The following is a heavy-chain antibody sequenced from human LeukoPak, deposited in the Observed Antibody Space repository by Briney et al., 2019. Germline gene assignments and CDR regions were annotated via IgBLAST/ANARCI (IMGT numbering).Heavy chain of an antibody. J-gene: IGHJ2*01. CDR1: GGSIRSSYYY. CDR3: ARTSDSVNWYFDL. V-gene: IGHV4-61*01. D-gene: IGHD2-15*01. Sequence: PSETLSLTCTVSGGSIRSSYYYWSWIRQHPGKGLEWIGYIYYSGSTNYNPSLKSRLTISVDTSKNQFSLKLSSVTAADTAVYYCARTSDSVNWYFDLWGRGTLVTVSS. CDR2: IYYSGST.